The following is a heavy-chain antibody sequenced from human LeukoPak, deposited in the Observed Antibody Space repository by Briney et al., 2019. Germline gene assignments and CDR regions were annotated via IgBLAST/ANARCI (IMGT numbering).Heavy chain of an antibody. Sequence: EGSLRLSCAASGFTFSIYGMNWVRQAPGKGLEWVSGISDSGGITNYADSVKGRFTISRDNSKNTLYLQMHSLRPEDTAIYYCAKLRAARPGYWGQGTLVTVSS. D-gene: IGHD6-6*01. J-gene: IGHJ4*02. CDR1: GFTFSIYG. CDR3: AKLRAARPGY. CDR2: ISDSGGIT. V-gene: IGHV3-23*01.